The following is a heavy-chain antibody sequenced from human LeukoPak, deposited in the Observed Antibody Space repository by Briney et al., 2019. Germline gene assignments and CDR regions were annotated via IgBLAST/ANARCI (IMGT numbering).Heavy chain of an antibody. CDR2: IYYSGST. CDR1: GGSISSYY. J-gene: IGHJ4*02. Sequence: PSETLSLTCTVSGGSISSYYWSWIRQPPGKGLEWIGYIYYSGSTNYNPSLKSRVTISVDTSKNQFSLKLNSVTAADMAVYYCASSLLFLEWLPRGYYFDNWGQGTLVTVSS. CDR3: ASSLLFLEWLPRGYYFDN. V-gene: IGHV4-59*12. D-gene: IGHD3-3*01.